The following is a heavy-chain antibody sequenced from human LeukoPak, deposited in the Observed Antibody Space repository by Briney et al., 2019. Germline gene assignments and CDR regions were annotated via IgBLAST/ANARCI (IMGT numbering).Heavy chain of an antibody. J-gene: IGHJ4*02. CDR3: ARGLTRDIVLVPAASYYFDC. V-gene: IGHV3-30*02. Sequence: GGSLRLSCAASGFTFSSYGMHWVRQAPGKGLEWVAFIRYDGSNKYYADSVKGRFTISRDNAKNSLYLQMNSLRAKDTAVYYCARGLTRDIVLVPAASYYFDCWGQGTLVTVSS. CDR1: GFTFSSYG. CDR2: IRYDGSNK. D-gene: IGHD2-2*01.